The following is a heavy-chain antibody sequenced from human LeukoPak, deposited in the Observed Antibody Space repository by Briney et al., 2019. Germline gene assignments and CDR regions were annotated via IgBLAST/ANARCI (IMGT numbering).Heavy chain of an antibody. D-gene: IGHD2-15*01. Sequence: PGGSLRLSCAASGFTFSSFEMNWVRQGPGKGLEWVSFISSSGGTTQYADSVKGRFTISRDNAKNSLYLQMNSLRAEDTAVYYCARESRYCSGGSCWVFDYWGQGTLVTVSS. CDR2: ISSSGGTT. CDR3: ARESRYCSGGSCWVFDY. J-gene: IGHJ4*02. V-gene: IGHV3-48*03. CDR1: GFTFSSFE.